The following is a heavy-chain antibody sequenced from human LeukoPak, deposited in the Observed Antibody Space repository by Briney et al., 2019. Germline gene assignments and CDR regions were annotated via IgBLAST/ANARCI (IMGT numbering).Heavy chain of an antibody. CDR3: AAEDSEGYFGY. J-gene: IGHJ4*02. V-gene: IGHV7-4-1*02. CDR1: GYTLSRYA. D-gene: IGHD3/OR15-3a*01. Sequence: ASVKVSCKASGYTLSRYAMNWVRQAPGQGLEWMGWINTNTGNPTYAQGFTGRFVFSLDTSVSTAYLQISSLKAEDTAVYYCAAEDSEGYFGYWGQGTLVTVSS. CDR2: INTNTGNP.